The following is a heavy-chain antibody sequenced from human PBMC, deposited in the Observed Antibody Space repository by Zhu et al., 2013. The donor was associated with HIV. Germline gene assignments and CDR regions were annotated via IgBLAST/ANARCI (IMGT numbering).Heavy chain of an antibody. D-gene: IGHD4-17*01. V-gene: IGHV1-46*01. J-gene: IGHJ4*02. CDR3: ATLYGDYGAYYFDL. Sequence: QVQLVQSGAEVKKPGASVKVSCKASGYTFTSYYMHWVRQAPGQGLEWMGIINPSGGRTNYAQKFQGRVTLTEDISTDTAFMELSGLRSEDTALYYCATLYGDYGAYYFDLWGQGTLVTVSS. CDR2: INPSGGRT. CDR1: GYTFTSYY.